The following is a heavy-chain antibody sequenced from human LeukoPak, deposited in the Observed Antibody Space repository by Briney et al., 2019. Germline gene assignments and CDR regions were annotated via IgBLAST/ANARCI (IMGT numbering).Heavy chain of an antibody. V-gene: IGHV3-23*01. CDR1: GFTFSSYA. CDR2: ISGSGGST. J-gene: IGHJ4*02. Sequence: PGGSLRLSCAASGFTFSSYAMSWVRQAPGKGLEWVSAISGSGGSTYYADSVKGRFTISRDNSKNTLYLQMNSLRAEDTAVYYCAKVKGSGRYPLAFDYWGQGTLVTVSS. D-gene: IGHD3-10*01. CDR3: AKVKGSGRYPLAFDY.